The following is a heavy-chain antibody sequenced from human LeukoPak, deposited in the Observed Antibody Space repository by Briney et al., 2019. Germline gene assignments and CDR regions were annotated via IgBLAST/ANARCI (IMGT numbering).Heavy chain of an antibody. CDR3: ARAQQLVLYYYYYMDV. CDR1: GYTFTGYY. J-gene: IGHJ6*03. V-gene: IGHV1-2*02. Sequence: ASVKVSCKASGYTFTGYYMNWVRQAPGQGLEWMGWINPNSGGTNYAQKFQGRVTMTRDTSISTAYMELSRLRSDDTAVYYCARAQQLVLYYYYYMDVWGKGTTVTVSS. D-gene: IGHD6-13*01. CDR2: INPNSGGT.